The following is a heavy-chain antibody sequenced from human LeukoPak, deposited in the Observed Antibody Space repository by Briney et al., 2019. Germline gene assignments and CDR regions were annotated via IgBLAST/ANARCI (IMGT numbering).Heavy chain of an antibody. CDR2: ISSSGSTI. J-gene: IGHJ4*02. CDR1: GFTFSSYG. D-gene: IGHD3-10*01. Sequence: GGSLRLSCAASGFTFSSYGMHWVRQAPGKGLEWVSYISSSGSTIYYADSVKGRFTISRDNAKNSLYLQMNSLRAEGTAVYYCARARVLWFGEFAGYFDYWGQGTLVTVSS. CDR3: ARARVLWFGEFAGYFDY. V-gene: IGHV3-48*04.